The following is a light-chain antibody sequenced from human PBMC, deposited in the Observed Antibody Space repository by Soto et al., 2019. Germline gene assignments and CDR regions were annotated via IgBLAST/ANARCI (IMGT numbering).Light chain of an antibody. V-gene: IGKV1-5*01. J-gene: IGKJ4*01. CDR1: QAISGY. Sequence: DIQMTQSPSTLSASVADRVTIACRASQAISGYLAWYQRKPGKAPKLLIYDAANLQTGVSSRFSGSGSGTEFTLTMTSLQPDDFATYYCQQYSSYPLTFGGGTKVEIK. CDR2: DAA. CDR3: QQYSSYPLT.